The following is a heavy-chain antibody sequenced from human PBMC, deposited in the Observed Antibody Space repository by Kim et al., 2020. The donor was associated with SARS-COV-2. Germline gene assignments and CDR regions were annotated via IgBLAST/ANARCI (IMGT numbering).Heavy chain of an antibody. V-gene: IGHV3-21*01. CDR1: GFTFSSYS. CDR2: ISSSSSYI. Sequence: GGSLRLSCAASGFTFSSYSMNWVRQAPGKGLEWVSSISSSSSYIYYADSVKGRFTISRDNAKNSLYLQMNSLRAEDTAVYYCARDLEVAGRGAYGMDVWGQGTTVTVSS. D-gene: IGHD6-19*01. J-gene: IGHJ6*02. CDR3: ARDLEVAGRGAYGMDV.